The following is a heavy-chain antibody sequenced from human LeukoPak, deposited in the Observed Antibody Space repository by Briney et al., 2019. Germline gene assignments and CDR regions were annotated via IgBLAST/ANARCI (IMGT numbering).Heavy chain of an antibody. J-gene: IGHJ4*02. D-gene: IGHD6-19*01. CDR3: AREYSSGEN. V-gene: IGHV1-69*04. CDR1: GGTFSSYA. CDR2: IIPILGIA. Sequence: GASVKVSCKASGGTFSSYAISWVRQAPGQGLEWMGRIIPILGIANYAQKFQGRVTITADKSTSTAYMKLSSLRSEDTAAYYCAREYSSGENWGQGTLVTVSS.